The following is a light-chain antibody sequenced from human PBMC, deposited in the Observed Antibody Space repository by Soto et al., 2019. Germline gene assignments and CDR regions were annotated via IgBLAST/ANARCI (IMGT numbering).Light chain of an antibody. J-gene: IGLJ1*01. V-gene: IGLV1-44*01. CDR1: SSDVGSHN. Sequence: QSALTQPASVSGSPGQSITISCTGTSSDVGSHNFVSWYQQLPGTAPKLLIYSNNQRPSGVPDRFSGSKSGTSASLAISGLQSEDEADYYCAAWDDSLNGPVFGTGTKLTVL. CDR2: SNN. CDR3: AAWDDSLNGPV.